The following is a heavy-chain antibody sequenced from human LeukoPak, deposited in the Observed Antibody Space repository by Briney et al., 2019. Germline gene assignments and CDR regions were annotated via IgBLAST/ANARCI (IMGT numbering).Heavy chain of an antibody. J-gene: IGHJ4*02. CDR1: GFTFSSYG. CDR3: ARPGGTGTYFDS. D-gene: IGHD1-1*01. CDR2: ISYDGSNK. Sequence: GGSLRLSCAGSGFTFSSYGMHWVRQAPGKGLEWVAVISYDGSNKYYADSVKGRFTISRDNSKNTVYLQMNNLRAEDTAVYYCARPGGTGTYFDSWGQGTLVTVSS. V-gene: IGHV3-30-3*01.